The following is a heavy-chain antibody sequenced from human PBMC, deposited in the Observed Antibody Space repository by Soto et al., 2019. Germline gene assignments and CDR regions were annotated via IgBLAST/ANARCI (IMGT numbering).Heavy chain of an antibody. J-gene: IGHJ3*02. CDR2: IYYSGST. CDR1: GDSISSGGYY. D-gene: IGHD3-10*01. Sequence: TLSLTCTVPGDSISSGGYYWSWIRQHQGKGLEWIGYIYYSGSTYYNPSLKSRVTISVDTSKNQFSLKLSSVTAADTAVYYCARHHQNYHPRYAFDIWGQGTMVTVSS. CDR3: ARHHQNYHPRYAFDI. V-gene: IGHV4-31*03.